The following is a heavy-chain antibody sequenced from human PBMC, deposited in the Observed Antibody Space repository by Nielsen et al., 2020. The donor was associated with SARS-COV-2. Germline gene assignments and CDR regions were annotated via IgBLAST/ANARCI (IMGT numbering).Heavy chain of an antibody. Sequence: GESLKISCKGSGYSFTTYWIGWVRQMPGKGLEWMGVIYPGDSDTRYSPSFQGQVTISADKSISTAYLQWSSLKASDTAMYYCARRVVGAATGEHFDYWGQGTLVTVSS. CDR3: ARRVVGAATGEHFDY. V-gene: IGHV5-51*01. CDR1: GYSFTTYW. D-gene: IGHD1-26*01. CDR2: IYPGDSDT. J-gene: IGHJ4*02.